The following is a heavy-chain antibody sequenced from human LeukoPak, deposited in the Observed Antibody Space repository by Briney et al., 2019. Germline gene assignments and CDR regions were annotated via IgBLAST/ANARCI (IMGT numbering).Heavy chain of an antibody. J-gene: IGHJ3*02. Sequence: NSSETLSLTCAVYGGSFSGYHWSWIRQPPGKGLEWIGEINHSGSTNYNPSLKSRVTISVDTSKNQFSLKLSSVTAADTAVYYCARDPLRYFDWLPTRGAFDIWGQGTMVTVSS. V-gene: IGHV4-34*01. CDR1: GGSFSGYH. CDR2: INHSGST. D-gene: IGHD3-9*01. CDR3: ARDPLRYFDWLPTRGAFDI.